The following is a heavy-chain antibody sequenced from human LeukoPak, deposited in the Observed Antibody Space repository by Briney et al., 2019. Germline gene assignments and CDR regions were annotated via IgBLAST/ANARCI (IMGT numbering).Heavy chain of an antibody. D-gene: IGHD2-21*01. CDR3: ARDPAYCGGDCYSNFDY. J-gene: IGHJ4*02. V-gene: IGHV3-66*02. CDR2: IYSGGST. CDR1: GFTVSSNY. Sequence: PGGSLRLSCAASGFTVSSNYMSWVRQAPGKGLEWVSVIYSGGSTYYADSVKGRFTISRDNSKNTLYLQMNSLRAEDTAVYYCARDPAYCGGDCYSNFDYWGQGTLVTVSS.